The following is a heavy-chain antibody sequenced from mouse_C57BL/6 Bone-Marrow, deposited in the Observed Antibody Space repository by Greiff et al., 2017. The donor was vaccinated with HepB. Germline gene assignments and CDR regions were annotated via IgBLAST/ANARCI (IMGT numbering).Heavy chain of an antibody. D-gene: IGHD3-2*02. CDR3: ASDSSGYVKFAY. CDR1: GYTFTSYW. V-gene: IGHV1-72*01. Sequence: QVQLQQPGAELVKPGASVKLSCKASGYTFTSYWMHWVKQRPGRGLEWIGWIDPNSGGTKYNEKFKSKATLTVDKPSSTAYMQLSSLTSEDSAVYYCASDSSGYVKFAYWGQGTLVTVSA. CDR2: IDPNSGGT. J-gene: IGHJ3*01.